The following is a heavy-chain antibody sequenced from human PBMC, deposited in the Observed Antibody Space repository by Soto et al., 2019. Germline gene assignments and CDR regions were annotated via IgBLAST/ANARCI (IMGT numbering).Heavy chain of an antibody. CDR1: GYTFTGYA. V-gene: IGHV1-3*01. J-gene: IGHJ4*02. Sequence: ASVKVSCKASGYTFTGYAMHWVRQAPGQRLEWMGWINAGNGNTKYSRKFQGRVTITRDTSASAAYMELSSLRSEDTAVYYCARAVAVAASCAYWGQGTLVTVSS. CDR2: INAGNGNT. D-gene: IGHD6-19*01. CDR3: ARAVAVAASCAY.